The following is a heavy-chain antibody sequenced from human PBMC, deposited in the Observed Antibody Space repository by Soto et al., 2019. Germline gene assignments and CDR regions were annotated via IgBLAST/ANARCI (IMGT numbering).Heavy chain of an antibody. D-gene: IGHD1-26*01. CDR1: GYSFSDYF. CDR3: ARIKWGLNYYNGMDV. J-gene: IGHJ6*02. CDR2: INPKTAAT. Sequence: GASVKVSCKPSGYSFSDYFIQWVRQAPGQGLKWVAWINPKTAATNYAKKFQGRVSLTWDTSSTTAYMELTRLRPDDTAVYYCARIKWGLNYYNGMDVWGQGTTVTVSS. V-gene: IGHV1-2*02.